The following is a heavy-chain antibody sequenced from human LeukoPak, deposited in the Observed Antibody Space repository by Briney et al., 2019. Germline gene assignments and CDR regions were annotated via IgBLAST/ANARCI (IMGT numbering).Heavy chain of an antibody. D-gene: IGHD3-10*01. Sequence: SETLSLTCAVDGGTFSGYYWSWIRQPPGKGLEWIGEINHSGSTNYNPSLKSRVTISVDTSKNQFSLKLSSVTAAGTAVYYCAGAGTIPLRGVINYWGQGTLVTVSS. CDR2: INHSGST. CDR3: AGAGTIPLRGVINY. J-gene: IGHJ4*02. CDR1: GGTFSGYY. V-gene: IGHV4-34*01.